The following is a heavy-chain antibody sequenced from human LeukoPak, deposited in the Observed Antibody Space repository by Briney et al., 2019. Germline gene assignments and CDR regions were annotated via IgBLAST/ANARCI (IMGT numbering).Heavy chain of an antibody. CDR3: ARWGDPDIFDI. D-gene: IGHD2-21*02. CDR1: GDSINSYY. CDR2: IYYSGRT. J-gene: IGHJ3*02. Sequence: SETLSLTCTVSGDSINSYYWSWIRQPPGKGLEWIGYIYYSGRTNYNPSLKSRLTISVDTSTNQFSLKLSSVTAADTAMYYCARWGDPDIFDIWGQGTMVTVSS. V-gene: IGHV4-59*01.